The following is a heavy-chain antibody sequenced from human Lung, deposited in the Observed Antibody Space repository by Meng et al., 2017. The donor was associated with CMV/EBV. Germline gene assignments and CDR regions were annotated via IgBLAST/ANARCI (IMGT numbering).Heavy chain of an antibody. CDR2: ISSRSSYI. V-gene: IGHV3-21*01. D-gene: IGHD2-2*01. CDR1: GFTFSSYS. CDR3: ARGFCSSSSCYPPDV. J-gene: IGHJ6*02. Sequence: GGSLRLSCAASGFTFSSYSINWVRQAPGKGLEWVSSISSRSSYIYYADSVKGRFTISRDNAKNSLYLQMNSLRAEDTAVYYCARGFCSSSSCYPPDVWGQGTXVTVSS.